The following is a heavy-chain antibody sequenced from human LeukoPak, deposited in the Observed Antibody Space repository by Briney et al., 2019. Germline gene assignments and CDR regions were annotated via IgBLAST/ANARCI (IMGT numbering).Heavy chain of an antibody. V-gene: IGHV4-4*07. D-gene: IGHD3-22*01. CDR3: ACSSNYYDSSGYYLDY. CDR2: IYTSGST. Sequence: SETLSLTCTVSGGSISSYYWSWIRQPARKGLEWIGRIYTSGSTNYNPSLKSRVTMSVDTSKNQFSLKLRSVTAADTAVYYCACSSNYYDSSGYYLDYWGQGTLVPSPQ. J-gene: IGHJ4*02. CDR1: GGSISSYY.